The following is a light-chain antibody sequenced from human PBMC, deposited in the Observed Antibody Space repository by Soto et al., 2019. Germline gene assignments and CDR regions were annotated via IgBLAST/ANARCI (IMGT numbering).Light chain of an antibody. Sequence: DIQMTQSPSSVSASVGERVTITCRASQSISSYLNWYQQKPGKAPKLLIYAASSLQSGVPSRFSGSGSGTDFTLTISSLQPEDFATYYCQQSYSNPQTFGQGTKVDI. CDR1: QSISSY. J-gene: IGKJ1*01. V-gene: IGKV1-39*01. CDR3: QQSYSNPQT. CDR2: AAS.